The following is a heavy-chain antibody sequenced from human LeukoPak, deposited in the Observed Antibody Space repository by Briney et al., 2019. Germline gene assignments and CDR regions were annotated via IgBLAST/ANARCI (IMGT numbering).Heavy chain of an antibody. Sequence: GASVKVSCKASGYTFTSYDINWVRQATGQGLEWMGWMNPNSGNTGYAQKFQGRVTITRNTSISTAYMELSSLRSEDTAVYYCARGGYSSSWSNRRNWSDPWGQGTLVTVSS. CDR2: MNPNSGNT. CDR1: GYTFTSYD. D-gene: IGHD6-13*01. CDR3: ARGGYSSSWSNRRNWSDP. J-gene: IGHJ5*02. V-gene: IGHV1-8*03.